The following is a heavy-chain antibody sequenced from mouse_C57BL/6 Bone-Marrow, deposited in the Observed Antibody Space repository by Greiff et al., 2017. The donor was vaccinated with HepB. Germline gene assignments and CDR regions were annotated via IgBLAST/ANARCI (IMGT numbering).Heavy chain of an antibody. D-gene: IGHD4-1*01. CDR3: AMDWAMDY. Sequence: VQLQQSVAELVRPGASVKLSCTASGFNIKNNYMHWVKQRPEKGLEWIGRIDPANGNTKYAPKFKGKATITADTSSNTAYLQLSSRTSEDTAIYNCAMDWAMDYWGQGTSVTVSS. CDR2: IDPANGNT. J-gene: IGHJ4*01. V-gene: IGHV14-3*01. CDR1: GFNIKNNY.